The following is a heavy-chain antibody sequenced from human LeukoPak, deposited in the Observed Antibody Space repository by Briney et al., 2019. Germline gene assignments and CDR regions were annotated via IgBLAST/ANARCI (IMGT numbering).Heavy chain of an antibody. CDR2: ISWNSGSI. D-gene: IGHD3-10*01. J-gene: IGHJ3*02. Sequence: GGSLRLSCAASGFKFDDYAMHWVRQAPGKGLEWVSGISWNSGSIGYADSVKGRFTISRDNAKNSLYLQMNSLRAEDTALYYCAKDIEGFGEDWAKAFDIWGQGTMVTVSS. CDR1: GFKFDDYA. V-gene: IGHV3-9*01. CDR3: AKDIEGFGEDWAKAFDI.